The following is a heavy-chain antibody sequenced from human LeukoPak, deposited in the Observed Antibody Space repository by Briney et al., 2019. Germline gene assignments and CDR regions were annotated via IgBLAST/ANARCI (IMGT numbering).Heavy chain of an antibody. D-gene: IGHD3-16*02. V-gene: IGHV1-18*01. CDR1: GYSFTSFG. J-gene: IGHJ4*02. CDR3: ARVFSFGDYIWGSYRYYFDY. Sequence: GASVKVSCKASGYSFTSFGISWVRQAPGQGLEWMGWISTYNANTNYAQKYQGGVTMTTDTSTSTAYMELRSLRSDDTAVYFCARVFSFGDYIWGSYRYYFDYWGQGTLVTVSS. CDR2: ISTYNANT.